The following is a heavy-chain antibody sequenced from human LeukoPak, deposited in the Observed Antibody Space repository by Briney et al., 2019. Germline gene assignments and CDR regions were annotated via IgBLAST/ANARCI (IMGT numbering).Heavy chain of an antibody. CDR2: LSGSGGST. CDR1: GFTFSTYA. V-gene: IGHV3-23*01. Sequence: GGSLRLSCAASGFTFSTYAVSWVRQAPGKGLEWVSALSGSGGSTFYADSVKGRFTISRDNSNSTLYLQMNSLRAEDTAVYYCAKGRTPDYWGQGTLVTVSS. CDR3: AKGRTPDY. J-gene: IGHJ4*02. D-gene: IGHD2-15*01.